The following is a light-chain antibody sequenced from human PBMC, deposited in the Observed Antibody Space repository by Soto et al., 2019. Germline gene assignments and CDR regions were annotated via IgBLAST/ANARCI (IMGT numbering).Light chain of an antibody. V-gene: IGKV3-11*01. CDR2: AAS. CDR1: WNVGSS. Sequence: FVLTQSPATLSLSPGERATLSCRASWNVGSSLAWHQQKPGQAPRLLMYAASKRPTGIPARFSGSGSGTDFTLTISSVVAEDFAVYYCQDGRTFGQGTRLDIK. J-gene: IGKJ2*01. CDR3: QDGRT.